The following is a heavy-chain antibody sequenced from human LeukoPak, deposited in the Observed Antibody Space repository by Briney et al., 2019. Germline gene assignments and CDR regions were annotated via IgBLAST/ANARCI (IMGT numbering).Heavy chain of an antibody. D-gene: IGHD3-9*01. CDR1: GFTFRSYE. V-gene: IGHV3-48*03. J-gene: IGHJ6*03. Sequence: GGSLRLSCSVSGFTFRSYEMKWVRQAPGRGLEWVSYISSSGSSIEYADSVKGRFTISRDNAKNSLYLQMNSLRAEDTAVYYCARGRYYDILTDDYISYYMDVWGQGTTVTISS. CDR2: ISSSGSSI. CDR3: ARGRYYDILTDDYISYYMDV.